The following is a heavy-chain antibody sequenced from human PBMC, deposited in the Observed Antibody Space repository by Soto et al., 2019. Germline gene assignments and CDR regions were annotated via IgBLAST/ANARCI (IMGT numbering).Heavy chain of an antibody. D-gene: IGHD6-13*01. Sequence: ASMKVSCKASGYTITGYYMHWVRQAPGQGLEWMGWINPNSGGTNYAQKFQGWVTMTRDTSISTAYMELSRLRSDDTAVYYCARAHSSSWYHYYYGMDVWGQGTTVTVSS. CDR2: INPNSGGT. J-gene: IGHJ6*02. CDR1: GYTITGYY. CDR3: ARAHSSSWYHYYYGMDV. V-gene: IGHV1-2*04.